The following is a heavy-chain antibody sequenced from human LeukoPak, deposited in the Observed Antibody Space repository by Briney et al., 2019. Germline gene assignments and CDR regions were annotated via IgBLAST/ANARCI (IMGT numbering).Heavy chain of an antibody. CDR3: AGDYEGNLAFDI. J-gene: IGHJ3*02. D-gene: IGHD4-23*01. V-gene: IGHV3-21*01. CDR1: GFTFSSYA. CDR2: ISSSSTYI. Sequence: GGSLRLSCAASGFTFSSYAMNWVRQAPGKGLEWVSSISSSSTYIYYADSLEGRFAISRDNVRNSLYLQMNSLRAEDTAVYYCAGDYEGNLAFDIWGQGTMVTVSS.